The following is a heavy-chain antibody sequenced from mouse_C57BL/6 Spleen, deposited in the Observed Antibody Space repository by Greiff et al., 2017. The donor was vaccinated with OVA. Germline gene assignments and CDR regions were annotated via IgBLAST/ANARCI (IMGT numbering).Heavy chain of an antibody. CDR2: IDPSDSEP. V-gene: IGHV1-52*01. CDR3: ARGRGSGYGFAY. D-gene: IGHD3-2*02. CDR1: GYTFTSYW. J-gene: IGHJ3*01. Sequence: QVQLQQPGAELVRPGSSVKLSCKASGYTFTSYWMHWVKQRPIQGLEWIGNIDPSDSEPHYNQKFKDKATLTVDKSSSTAYMQLSSLTSEDSAVYYCARGRGSGYGFAYWGQGTLVTVSA.